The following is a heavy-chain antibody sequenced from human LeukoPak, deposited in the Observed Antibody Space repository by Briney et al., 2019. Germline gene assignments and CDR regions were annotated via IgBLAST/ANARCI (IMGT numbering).Heavy chain of an antibody. CDR3: ARGGTGANDQSGY. D-gene: IGHD3-3*01. V-gene: IGHV1-18*01. CDR2: ISAYNGNT. CDR1: GYTFTSYG. Sequence: GASVKVSCKASGYTFTSYGISWVRQAPGQGLEWMGWISAYNGNTNYAQKFQGRVTMTRDTSISTAYMELSRLRSDDTAVYYCARGGTGANDQSGYWGQGTLVTVSS. J-gene: IGHJ4*02.